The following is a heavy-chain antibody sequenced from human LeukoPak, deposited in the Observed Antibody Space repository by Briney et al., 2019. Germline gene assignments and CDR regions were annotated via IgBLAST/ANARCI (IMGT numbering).Heavy chain of an antibody. CDR2: IYYSGST. J-gene: IGHJ3*02. V-gene: IGHV4-61*01. CDR3: ARGRYLGAFDI. Sequence: SETLSLTCTVSGGSVSIGSYYWSCIRQPPGKGLEWIGYIYYSGSTNYNPSLKSRVTISVDTSKNQFSLKLSSVTAADTAVYYCARGRYLGAFDIWGQGTMVTVSS. CDR1: GGSVSIGSYY. D-gene: IGHD3-9*01.